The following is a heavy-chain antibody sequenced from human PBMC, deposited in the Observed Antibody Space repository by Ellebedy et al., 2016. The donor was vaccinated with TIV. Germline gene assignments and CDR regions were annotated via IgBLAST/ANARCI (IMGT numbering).Heavy chain of an antibody. CDR1: GGSVSSGSYY. CDR3: ARGRRPDSSGYYLGVAFDI. J-gene: IGHJ3*02. CDR2: IYYSGST. Sequence: GSLRLXXTVSGGSVSSGSYYWSWIRQPPGKGLEWIGYIYYSGSTYYNPSLKSRVTISVDTSKNQFSLKLSSVTAADTAVYYCARGRRPDSSGYYLGVAFDIWGQGTMVTVSS. V-gene: IGHV4-61*01. D-gene: IGHD3-22*01.